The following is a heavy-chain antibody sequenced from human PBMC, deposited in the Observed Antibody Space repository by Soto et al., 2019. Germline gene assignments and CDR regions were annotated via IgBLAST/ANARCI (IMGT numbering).Heavy chain of an antibody. CDR2: IYYSGST. D-gene: IGHD6-19*01. J-gene: IGHJ3*02. CDR1: GGSISSYY. V-gene: IGHV4-59*01. Sequence: SETLSLTCTVSGGSISSYYWSWIRQPPGKGLVFFFFIYYSGSTHYTPSLKILVTLSVFTSKNHFSLKLSSVSVADTAVYYCARLWLGGTAFDIWGQGTMVTVSS. CDR3: ARLWLGGTAFDI.